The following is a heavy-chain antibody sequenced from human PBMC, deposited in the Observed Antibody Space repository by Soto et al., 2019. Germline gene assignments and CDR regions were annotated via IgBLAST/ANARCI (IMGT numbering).Heavy chain of an antibody. CDR2: IFNSGTT. J-gene: IGHJ4*02. V-gene: IGHV4-31*02. CDR1: GASTVSHYR. CDR3: ALALGPTTGLDY. Sequence: QVQLQESGPGLVKPSQTLSLTCSVSGASTVSHYRWTWIRQPPGKGLGWMGYIFNSGTTFYNPSLTSRLSISMDTSGNHFSLELRSVTAADTAVYYCALALGPTTGLDYWGQGTLVTVSS. D-gene: IGHD1-26*01.